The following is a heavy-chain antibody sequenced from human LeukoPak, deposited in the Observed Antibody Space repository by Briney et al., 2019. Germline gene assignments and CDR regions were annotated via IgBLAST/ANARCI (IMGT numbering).Heavy chain of an antibody. V-gene: IGHV4-59*12. CDR2: IYYSGST. D-gene: IGHD2-2*01. CDR3: ATHKDTSCYST. CDR1: GGSISSYY. Sequence: PSETLSLTCTVSGGSISSYYWSWVRQPPGKGLEWIGYIYYSGSTNYNPSLKSRVTISVDTSKNQFSLKLSSVTAADTAVYYCATHKDTSCYSTWGQGTLVTVSS. J-gene: IGHJ5*02.